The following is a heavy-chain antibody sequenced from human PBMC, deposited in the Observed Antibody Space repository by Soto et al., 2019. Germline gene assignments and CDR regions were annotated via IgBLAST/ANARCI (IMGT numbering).Heavy chain of an antibody. V-gene: IGHV1-2*02. Sequence: ASVKVSCKASGYTFTGYYMHWVRQAPGQGLEWMGWINPNSGGTNYAQKLQGRVTMTRDTSISTAYMELSRLRSDDTAVYYCARDSSTQWYYGMDVWGQGTTVTVSS. CDR1: GYTFTGYY. J-gene: IGHJ6*02. CDR3: ARDSSTQWYYGMDV. CDR2: INPNSGGT. D-gene: IGHD6-19*01.